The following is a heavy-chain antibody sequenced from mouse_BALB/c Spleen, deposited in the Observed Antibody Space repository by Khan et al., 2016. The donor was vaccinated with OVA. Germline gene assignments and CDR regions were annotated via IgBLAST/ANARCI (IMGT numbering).Heavy chain of an antibody. CDR1: GITFSSFG. V-gene: IGHV5-17*02. CDR2: ISSGSTTV. CDR3: ARGGYYGFDY. D-gene: IGHD1-1*01. Sequence: VQLKESGGGLVQPGGSRTLSCAASGITFSSFGMHWVRQAPETGLEWVAYISSGSTTVYYADTVKGRFTISRDNPKNTLFLQMTSLRSEDTAMYYCARGGYYGFDYWGHGTTLTVSS. J-gene: IGHJ2*01.